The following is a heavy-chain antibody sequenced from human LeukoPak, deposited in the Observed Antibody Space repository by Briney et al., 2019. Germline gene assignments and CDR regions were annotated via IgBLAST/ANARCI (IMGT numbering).Heavy chain of an antibody. CDR1: GFTFSDYY. J-gene: IGHJ4*02. Sequence: GGSLRLSCAASGFTFSDYYMSWVRQAPGKGLEWVSVIYSSGTTYYADSVKGRFTISRDNSKSTLYLQMNGLRAEDTAVYYCARNLRDGYNRFDYWGQGTLVAVSS. CDR2: IYSSGTT. D-gene: IGHD5-24*01. V-gene: IGHV3-53*01. CDR3: ARNLRDGYNRFDY.